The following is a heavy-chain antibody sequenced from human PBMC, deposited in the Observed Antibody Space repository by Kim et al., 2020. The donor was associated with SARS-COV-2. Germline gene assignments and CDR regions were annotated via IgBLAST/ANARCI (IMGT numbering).Heavy chain of an antibody. CDR2: IYYSGST. Sequence: SETLSLTCTASGGSISSYYWSWIRQPPGKGLEWIGYIYYSGSTNYNPSLKSRVTISVDTSKNQFSLKLIPVNAADTAVNYFARDSISWSGWFDPLGQGTL. J-gene: IGHJ5*02. V-gene: IGHV4-59*13. CDR3: ARDSISWSGWFDP. D-gene: IGHD6-13*01. CDR1: GGSISSYY.